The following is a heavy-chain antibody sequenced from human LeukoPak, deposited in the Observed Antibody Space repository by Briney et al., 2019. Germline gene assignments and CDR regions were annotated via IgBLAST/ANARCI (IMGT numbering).Heavy chain of an antibody. CDR3: ASGGSYCSSTSCYAEYYFDY. CDR2: ISSSSSYI. D-gene: IGHD2-2*01. CDR1: GFTFSSYS. V-gene: IGHV3-21*01. J-gene: IGHJ4*02. Sequence: GGSLRLSCAASGFTFSSYSMNWVRQAPGKGLEWVSSISSSSSYIYYADSVKGRFTISRDNAKNSLYLQMNNLRAEDTAVYYCASGGSYCSSTSCYAEYYFDYWGQGTLVTVSS.